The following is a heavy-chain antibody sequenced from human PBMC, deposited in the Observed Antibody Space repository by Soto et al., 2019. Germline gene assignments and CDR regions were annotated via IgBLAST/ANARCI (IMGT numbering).Heavy chain of an antibody. Sequence: GGSLRLSCGASGFTFSSYGMHWVRQAPGKGLEWVAVISYDGVMSYYADSVKGRFTISRDNSNDTLYLQINSLRAEDTAVYYCEKDELGIAVTGHFDYWGQGTLVTVSS. CDR2: ISYDGVMS. D-gene: IGHD6-19*01. V-gene: IGHV3-30*18. CDR3: EKDELGIAVTGHFDY. CDR1: GFTFSSYG. J-gene: IGHJ4*02.